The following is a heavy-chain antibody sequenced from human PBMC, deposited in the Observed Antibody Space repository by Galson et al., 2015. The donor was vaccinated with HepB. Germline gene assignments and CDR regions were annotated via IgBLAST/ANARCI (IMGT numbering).Heavy chain of an antibody. D-gene: IGHD6-19*01. CDR1: GYTFSGYY. CDR2: INPNSGGT. J-gene: IGHJ4*02. V-gene: IGHV1-2*02. CDR3: ARGSSGEGTFDY. Sequence: SVKVSCKASGYTFSGYYMHWVRQAPGQGLEWMGWINPNSGGTNYAQKFQGRVTMTRDTSISTAYMELSRLRSDDTAVYYCARGSSGEGTFDYWGQGTLVTVSS.